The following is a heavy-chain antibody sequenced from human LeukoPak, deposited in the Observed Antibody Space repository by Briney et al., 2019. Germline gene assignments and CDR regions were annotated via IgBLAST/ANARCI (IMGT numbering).Heavy chain of an antibody. Sequence: SETLSLTCTVSGASISVYYWSWVRQAPGEGLEWIGYIHYSGSTNYNPSLKSRVTMSVDTSKNQFSLNLSSVTAADTAVYYCARGGYGSLTFDYWGQGTLVTVSS. J-gene: IGHJ4*02. D-gene: IGHD3-10*01. CDR1: GASISVYY. CDR3: ARGGYGSLTFDY. CDR2: IHYSGST. V-gene: IGHV4-59*01.